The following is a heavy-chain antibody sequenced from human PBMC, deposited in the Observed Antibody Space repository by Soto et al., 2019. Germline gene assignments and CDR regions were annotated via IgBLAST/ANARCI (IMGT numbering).Heavy chain of an antibody. CDR2: ISGSGGST. D-gene: IGHD3-3*01. V-gene: IGHV3-23*01. Sequence: GGSLRLSCAASGFTFSSYAMSWVRQAPGKGLEWVSAISGSGGSTYYADSVKGRFTISRDNSKNTLYLQMNSLRAEDTAVYYCAKDNGDFGVVGHIDYWGQGTLVTVSS. J-gene: IGHJ4*02. CDR1: GFTFSSYA. CDR3: AKDNGDFGVVGHIDY.